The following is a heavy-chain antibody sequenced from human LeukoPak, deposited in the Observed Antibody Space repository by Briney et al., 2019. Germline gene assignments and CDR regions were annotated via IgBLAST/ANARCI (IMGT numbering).Heavy chain of an antibody. CDR1: GGSLSSSY. Sequence: SETLSLTCNDSGGSLSSSYWSWIRQPPGKGLEWIGYIYYRGSTNYNPSLKSRVTISVDTSKNQFSLKLSSVTAADTAVYYCARHPEVGEGYWGQGTLVTVSS. J-gene: IGHJ4*02. V-gene: IGHV4-59*08. D-gene: IGHD3-10*01. CDR2: IYYRGST. CDR3: ARHPEVGEGY.